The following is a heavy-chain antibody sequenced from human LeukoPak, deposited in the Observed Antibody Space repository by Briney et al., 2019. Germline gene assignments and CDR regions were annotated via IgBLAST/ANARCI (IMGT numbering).Heavy chain of an antibody. CDR3: ARMVSSGYYFGVDY. Sequence: SETLSLTCAVSGGSISSGDYSWSWIRQPPGKGLEWIGYIYYSGSTYYNPSLKSRVTISVDRSKNRFSLKLSSVTAADTAVYYCARMVSSGYYFGVDYWGQGTLVTVSP. V-gene: IGHV4-30-2*01. J-gene: IGHJ4*02. D-gene: IGHD3-22*01. CDR1: GGSISSGDYS. CDR2: IYYSGST.